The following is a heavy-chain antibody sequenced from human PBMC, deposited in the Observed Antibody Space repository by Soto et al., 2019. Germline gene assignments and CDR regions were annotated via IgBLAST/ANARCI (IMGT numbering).Heavy chain of an antibody. V-gene: IGHV3-30*18. D-gene: IGHD1-26*01. CDR1: GFTFSNYG. CDR3: AKAGFSGSSTYYYHYGMDV. J-gene: IGHJ6*02. Sequence: QVQLVESGGGVVQPGRSLRLSCAASGFTFSNYGMHWVRQALGKGLEWVAVISYDGSNKYHADSVKGRFTISRDNSKNTLYLQMNSLRAEDTAVYYCAKAGFSGSSTYYYHYGMDVWGQGTTVTVSS. CDR2: ISYDGSNK.